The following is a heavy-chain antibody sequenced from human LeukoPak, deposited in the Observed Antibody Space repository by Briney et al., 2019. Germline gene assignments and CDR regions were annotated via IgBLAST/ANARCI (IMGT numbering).Heavy chain of an antibody. V-gene: IGHV1-24*01. D-gene: IGHD1-26*01. Sequence: ASVKVSCKISGYTLNYISMHWVRQPPGKGLEWMGGVDPDDGQRVYAQKFQGRVTMTEDTSTNTAYMELSRLRSEDTAVYYCAAVSGHYTLLDAWGQGALVTVST. CDR3: AAVSGHYTLLDA. CDR1: GYTLNYIS. CDR2: VDPDDGQR. J-gene: IGHJ5*02.